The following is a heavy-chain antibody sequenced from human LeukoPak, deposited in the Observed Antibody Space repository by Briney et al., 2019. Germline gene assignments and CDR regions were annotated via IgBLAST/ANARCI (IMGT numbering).Heavy chain of an antibody. CDR1: EFTFRTYS. Sequence: GGSLRLSCAASEFTFRTYSMNWVRQAPGKGLEWDSYIDTTSSTIYYADSVKGRFTISRDNAKNSLYLQMNSLRAEDTAVYYCARDSPYSGNYSPIDYWGQGTLVTVSS. V-gene: IGHV3-48*01. D-gene: IGHD1-26*01. CDR3: ARDSPYSGNYSPIDY. J-gene: IGHJ4*02. CDR2: IDTTSSTI.